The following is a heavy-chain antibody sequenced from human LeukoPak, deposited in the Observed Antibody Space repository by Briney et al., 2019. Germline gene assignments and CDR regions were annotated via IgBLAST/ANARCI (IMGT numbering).Heavy chain of an antibody. Sequence: ASVKVSCKASGYTFTGYYMHWVRQAPGQGLEWMGWINPNSGDTNYAQKFQGRVTMTRDTSISTAFMELSRLRSDDTAVYYCARTYYFGSGSEAFDIWGQGTMVTVSS. CDR1: GYTFTGYY. V-gene: IGHV1-2*02. CDR3: ARTYYFGSGSEAFDI. D-gene: IGHD3-10*01. J-gene: IGHJ3*02. CDR2: INPNSGDT.